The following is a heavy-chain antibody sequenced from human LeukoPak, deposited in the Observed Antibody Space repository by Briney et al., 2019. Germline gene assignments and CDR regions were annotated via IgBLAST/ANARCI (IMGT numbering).Heavy chain of an antibody. V-gene: IGHV4-30-4*01. CDR1: GGSISSGDDY. D-gene: IGHD1-26*01. Sequence: SQTLSLTYTVSGGSISSGDDYWSWIRQPPGKGLEWIGYIYYSGSTYYNPSLKSRVTISVDTSKNQFSLKLSSVTAADTAVYYCASYPPTIGNAFDIWGQGTMVTVSS. CDR2: IYYSGST. J-gene: IGHJ3*02. CDR3: ASYPPTIGNAFDI.